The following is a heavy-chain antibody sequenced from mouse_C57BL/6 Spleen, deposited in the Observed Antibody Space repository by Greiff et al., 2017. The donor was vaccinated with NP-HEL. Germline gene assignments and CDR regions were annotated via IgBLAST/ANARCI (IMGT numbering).Heavy chain of an antibody. J-gene: IGHJ2*01. Sequence: QVQLQQSGAELVRPGASVTLSCKASGYTFTDYEMHWVKQTPVHGLEWIGAIDPETGGTAYNQKFKGKAILTADKSSSTAYMELRSLTSEDSAVYYCTRAGLRRNFDYWGQGTTLTVSS. CDR3: TRAGLRRNFDY. CDR1: GYTFTDYE. V-gene: IGHV1-15*01. D-gene: IGHD2-4*01. CDR2: IDPETGGT.